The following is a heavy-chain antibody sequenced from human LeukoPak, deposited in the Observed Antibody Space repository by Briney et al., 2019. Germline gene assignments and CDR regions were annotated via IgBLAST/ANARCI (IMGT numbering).Heavy chain of an antibody. CDR3: AKGKSTYYYDSSGYYPL. Sequence: PGGSLRLSCAASGFTFSSYGMHWVRQAPGKGLEWVAFIRYDGSNKYYADSVKGRFTISRDNSKNTLYLQMNSLRAEDTAVYYCAKGKSTYYYDSSGYYPLWGQGTLVTVSS. D-gene: IGHD3-22*01. V-gene: IGHV3-30*02. CDR2: IRYDGSNK. J-gene: IGHJ4*02. CDR1: GFTFSSYG.